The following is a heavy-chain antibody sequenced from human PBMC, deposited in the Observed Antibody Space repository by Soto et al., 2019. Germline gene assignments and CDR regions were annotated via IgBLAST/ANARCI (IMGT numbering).Heavy chain of an antibody. CDR2: IVVGSGNT. V-gene: IGHV1-58*01. Sequence: QMQLVQSGPEVKKPGTSVKVSCKASGFTFTSSAVQWVRQAHGQRLEWIGWIVVGSGNTNDAQKFQERVTIPRDMPTSTAYMELSSVRSEDTPVYYCAADRYSSSSREYYSYGMDVWGQGSTVTASS. CDR3: AADRYSSSSREYYSYGMDV. CDR1: GFTFTSSA. J-gene: IGHJ6*02. D-gene: IGHD6-6*01.